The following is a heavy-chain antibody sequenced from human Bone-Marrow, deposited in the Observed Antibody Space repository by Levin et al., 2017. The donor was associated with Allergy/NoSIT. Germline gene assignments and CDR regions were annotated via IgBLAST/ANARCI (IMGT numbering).Heavy chain of an antibody. Sequence: GESLKISCAASGFTFSSYSMNWVRQAPGKGLEWVSSISSSSSYIYYADSVKGRFTISRDNAKNSLYLQMNSLRAEDTAVYYCARWRGFPNEHVLLWFGVQQGVRDYYYYYGMDVWGQGTTVTVSS. CDR3: ARWRGFPNEHVLLWFGVQQGVRDYYYYYGMDV. CDR2: ISSSSSYI. J-gene: IGHJ6*02. V-gene: IGHV3-21*01. CDR1: GFTFSSYS. D-gene: IGHD3-10*01.